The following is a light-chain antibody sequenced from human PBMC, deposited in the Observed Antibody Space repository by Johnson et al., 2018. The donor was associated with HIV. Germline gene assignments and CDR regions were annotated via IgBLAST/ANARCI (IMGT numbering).Light chain of an antibody. Sequence: QSVLTQPPSVSAAPGQKVTISCSGSHSNIGNNYVSWYQQLPGTAPKLLIYKNNKRPSGIPDRFSGSKSGTSATLGITGLQTGDEADYYCGTWDTSLSVGVFGTGTKVTVL. CDR2: KNN. CDR1: HSNIGNNY. V-gene: IGLV1-51*02. J-gene: IGLJ1*01. CDR3: GTWDTSLSVGV.